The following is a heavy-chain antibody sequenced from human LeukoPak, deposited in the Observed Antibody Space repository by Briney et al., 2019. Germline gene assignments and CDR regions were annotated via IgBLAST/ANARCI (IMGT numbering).Heavy chain of an antibody. CDR2: ISAYNGNT. CDR3: AREGMYGDYSLGGAFDI. J-gene: IGHJ3*02. D-gene: IGHD4-17*01. Sequence: ASVKVSCKASGYTFTSYGISWVRQAPGQGLEWMGWISAYNGNTNYAQKLQGRVTMTTDTSTSTAYMELRSLRSDDTAVYYCAREGMYGDYSLGGAFDIWGQGTTVTVSS. V-gene: IGHV1-18*01. CDR1: GYTFTSYG.